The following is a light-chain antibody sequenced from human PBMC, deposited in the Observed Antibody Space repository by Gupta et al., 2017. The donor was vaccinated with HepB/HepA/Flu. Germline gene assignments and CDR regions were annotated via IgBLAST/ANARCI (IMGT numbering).Light chain of an antibody. Sequence: EIVMTQSPATLSVSPGERATLSCRASQSVSSSLAWYQQKPGQAPRLLIYGASTRATGIPARFSGSGSGTEFTLTISSLQSEDFAVYYCQQYNTWPPLTFGGGTKVGIK. V-gene: IGKV3-15*01. CDR1: QSVSSS. CDR2: GAS. CDR3: QQYNTWPPLT. J-gene: IGKJ4*01.